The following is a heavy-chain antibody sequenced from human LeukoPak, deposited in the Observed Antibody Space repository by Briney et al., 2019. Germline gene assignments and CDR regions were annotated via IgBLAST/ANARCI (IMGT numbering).Heavy chain of an antibody. V-gene: IGHV1-69*05. CDR1: GGTFSSYA. J-gene: IGHJ4*02. CDR3: ASTLAGNLFFDY. D-gene: IGHD6-19*01. CDR2: IIPIFGTA. Sequence: ASVKVSCKASGGTFSSYAISWVRQAPGQGLEWMGGIIPIFGTANYAQKFQGRVTITTDESTSTAYMELSSLRSEDTAVYYCASTLAGNLFFDYWGQGTLVTVSS.